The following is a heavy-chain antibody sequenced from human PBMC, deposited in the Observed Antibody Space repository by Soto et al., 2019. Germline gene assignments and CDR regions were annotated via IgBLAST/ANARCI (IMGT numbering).Heavy chain of an antibody. D-gene: IGHD5-12*01. Sequence: SETLSLTCTVCGGSVSSGSYYWSWIRQPPGKGLEWIGYIYYSGSTNYNPSLKSRVTISVDTSKNQFSLKLSSVTAADTAVYYCARDLLSDGYNTYGMAVRGQGTTVTVSS. J-gene: IGHJ6*02. V-gene: IGHV4-61*01. CDR3: ARDLLSDGYNTYGMAV. CDR1: GGSVSSGSYY. CDR2: IYYSGST.